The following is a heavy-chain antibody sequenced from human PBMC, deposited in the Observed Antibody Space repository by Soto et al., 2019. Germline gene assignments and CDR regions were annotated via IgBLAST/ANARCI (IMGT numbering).Heavy chain of an antibody. Sequence: QVQLQQWGAGLLKPSETLSLTCAVYGGSFSGYYWSWIRQPPGKGLEWIGEINHSGSTNYNPSLKSRVTISVDPSKNQFSLKLSSVTAADTAVYYCARGLRFLEWLLFYWFDPWGQGTLVTVSS. CDR3: ARGLRFLEWLLFYWFDP. J-gene: IGHJ5*02. CDR1: GGSFSGYY. V-gene: IGHV4-34*01. CDR2: INHSGST. D-gene: IGHD3-3*01.